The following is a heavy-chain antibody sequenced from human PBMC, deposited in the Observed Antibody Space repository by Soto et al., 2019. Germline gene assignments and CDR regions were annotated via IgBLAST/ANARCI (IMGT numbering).Heavy chain of an antibody. J-gene: IGHJ4*02. CDR3: ARVLSSSSPHYYFDY. V-gene: IGHV3-48*01. D-gene: IGHD6-6*01. CDR2: ISSSSSTI. CDR1: GFTFSSYS. Sequence: PGGSLRLSCAASGFTFSSYSMNWVRQAPGKGLEWVSYISSSSSTIYYADSVKGRFTISRDNAKNSLYLQMNSLRAEDTAVYYCARVLSSSSPHYYFDYWGQGTLVTVSS.